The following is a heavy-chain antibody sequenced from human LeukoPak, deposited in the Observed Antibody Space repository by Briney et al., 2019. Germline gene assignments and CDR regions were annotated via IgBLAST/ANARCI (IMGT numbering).Heavy chain of an antibody. CDR1: GFTLSGSA. J-gene: IGHJ4*02. CDR3: ASPYCSDGVCYPGY. CDR2: IRSKANSYAT. Sequence: GGSLRLSCAASGFTLSGSAMQWVRQASGKGLEWVGRIRSKANSYATAYAASVTGRFTISRDDSKNTAYLQMNSLETEDTAVYYCASPYCSDGVCYPGYWGQGALVTVSS. V-gene: IGHV3-73*01. D-gene: IGHD2-8*01.